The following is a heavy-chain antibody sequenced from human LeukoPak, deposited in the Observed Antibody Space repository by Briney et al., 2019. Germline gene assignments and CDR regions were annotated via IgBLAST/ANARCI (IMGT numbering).Heavy chain of an antibody. CDR3: ARRSGWYLDF. J-gene: IGHJ4*02. D-gene: IGHD6-19*01. V-gene: IGHV5-51*01. CDR2: VYPGDSDT. CDR1: GYMFNSYW. Sequence: ESLKISCKGSGYMFNSYWIGWVRQMPGKGLEWMGIVYPGDSDTRYSPSFQGQVTISADKSISTAYLQWSSLKASDTAIYYYARRSGWYLDFWGQGTLVTVSS.